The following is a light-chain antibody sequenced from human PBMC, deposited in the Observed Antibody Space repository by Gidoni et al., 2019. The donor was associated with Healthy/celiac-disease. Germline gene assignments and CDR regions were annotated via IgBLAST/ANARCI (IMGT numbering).Light chain of an antibody. J-gene: IGKJ4*01. CDR3: QQYGSSPPLT. V-gene: IGKV3-20*01. CDR2: GAS. CDR1: QSVSSSY. Sequence: ELVLTQSPGTLSLSPGERATLSCRASQSVSSSYLAWYQQKPGQAPRLPIYGASSRATGIPDRFSGSGSGTDFTLTISRLEPEDFAVYYCQQYGSSPPLTFXGXTKVEIK.